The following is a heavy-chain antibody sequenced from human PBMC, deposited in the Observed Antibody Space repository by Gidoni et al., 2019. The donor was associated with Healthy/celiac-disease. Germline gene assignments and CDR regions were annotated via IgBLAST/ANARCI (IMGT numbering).Heavy chain of an antibody. D-gene: IGHD4-4*01. CDR2: ISWNSGSI. J-gene: IGHJ3*02. CDR1: GVTCADYA. V-gene: IGHV3-9*01. CDR3: AKDRLRLTTHAFDI. Sequence: EVQRVESGGGLVQPGRSLRRACDASGVTCADYAMHWVRQAPGKGLEWFSGISWNSGSIGYADSVKGRFTISRDNAKNSLYLQMNSLRAEDTALYYCAKDRLRLTTHAFDIWGHGTMVTVSS.